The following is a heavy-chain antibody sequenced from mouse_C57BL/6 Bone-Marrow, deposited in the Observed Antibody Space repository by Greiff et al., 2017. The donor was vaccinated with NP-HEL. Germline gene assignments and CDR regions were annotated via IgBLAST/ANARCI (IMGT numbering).Heavy chain of an antibody. V-gene: IGHV1-64*01. CDR3: ARPYDGYYAMDY. CDR1: GYTFTSYW. Sequence: VQLQQSGAELVKPGASVKLSCKASGYTFTSYWMHWVKQRPGQGLEWIGMIHPNSGSTNYNEKFKRKATLTVDKSSSTAYMQLSSLTSEDSAVYYCARPYDGYYAMDYWGQGTSVTVSS. CDR2: IHPNSGST. J-gene: IGHJ4*01. D-gene: IGHD2-3*01.